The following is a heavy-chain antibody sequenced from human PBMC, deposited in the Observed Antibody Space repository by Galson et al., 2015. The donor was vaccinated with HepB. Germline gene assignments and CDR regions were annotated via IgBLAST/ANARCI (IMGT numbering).Heavy chain of an antibody. Sequence: SLRLSCAASGFTVIGNYMAWVRQAPGKGLEWVSVVYRGGGRYYADSVQGRFTIFRDDSKNTLFLQMNSLRVEDTAVYYCAKSNRGLSSGHYGGRYFELWGRGILVTVSS. CDR3: AKSNRGLSSGHYGGRYFEL. V-gene: IGHV3-66*01. J-gene: IGHJ2*01. D-gene: IGHD4-23*01. CDR2: VYRGGGR. CDR1: GFTVIGNY.